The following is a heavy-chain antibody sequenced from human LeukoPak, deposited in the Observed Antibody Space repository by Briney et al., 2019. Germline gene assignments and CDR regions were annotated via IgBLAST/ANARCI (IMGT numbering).Heavy chain of an antibody. V-gene: IGHV3-7*01. CDR3: ARDLGDY. D-gene: IGHD3-16*01. Sequence: PGGSLRLSCAASGFTFTNYWMSWVRQAPGKGLELVANIKQDRSEKYYVDSVKGRFTISRDNAKNSLYLQMNSLRAEDTAVYYCARDLGDYWGQGTLVTVSS. J-gene: IGHJ4*02. CDR2: IKQDRSEK. CDR1: GFTFTNYW.